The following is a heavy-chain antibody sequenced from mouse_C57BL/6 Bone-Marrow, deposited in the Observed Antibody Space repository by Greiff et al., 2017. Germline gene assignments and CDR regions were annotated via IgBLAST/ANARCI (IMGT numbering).Heavy chain of an antibody. CDR2: IDPSDSYT. V-gene: IGHV1-50*01. D-gene: IGHD2-4*01. CDR1: SYTFTSYW. Sequence: VQLQQPGAELVKPGASVKLSCKASSYTFTSYWMQWVKQRPGQGLEWIGEIDPSDSYTNYNQKFKGKATLTVDTSSSTAYMQLSSLTSEDSAVYYCARSGYDYDGRDYFDYWGQGTTLTVSS. J-gene: IGHJ2*01. CDR3: ARSGYDYDGRDYFDY.